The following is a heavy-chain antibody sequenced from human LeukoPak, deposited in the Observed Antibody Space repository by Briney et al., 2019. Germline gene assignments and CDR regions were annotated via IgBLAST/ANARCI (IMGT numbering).Heavy chain of an antibody. D-gene: IGHD6-19*01. CDR2: ISSSGSTI. J-gene: IGHJ4*02. V-gene: IGHV3-48*03. Sequence: PGGSLRLSCAASGFTFSSYEMNWVRQAPGKELEWVSYISSSGSTIYYADSVKGRFTISRDNAKNSLYLQMNSLRAEDTAVYYCAREWSSGWTYDYWGQGTLVTVSS. CDR3: AREWSSGWTYDY. CDR1: GFTFSSYE.